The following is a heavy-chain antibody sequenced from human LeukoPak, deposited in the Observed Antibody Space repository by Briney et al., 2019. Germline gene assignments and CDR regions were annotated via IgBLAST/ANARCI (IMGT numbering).Heavy chain of an antibody. J-gene: IGHJ3*02. CDR2: IYSGGST. Sequence: GGSLRLSCAASGFTLNTYTMNWVRQAPGKGLEWVSVIYSGGSTYYADSVKGRFTISRDNSKNTLYLQMNSLRAEDTAVYYCARCTVTSAQGAFDIWGQGTMVTVSS. CDR3: ARCTVTSAQGAFDI. D-gene: IGHD4-17*01. CDR1: GFTLNTYT. V-gene: IGHV3-53*01.